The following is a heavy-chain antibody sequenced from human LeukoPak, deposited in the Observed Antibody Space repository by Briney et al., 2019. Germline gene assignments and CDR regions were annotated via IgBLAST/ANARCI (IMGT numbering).Heavy chain of an antibody. Sequence: ASVTVSFTASGYTFTIYYMHWVRQAPGQGLEWMGLINPSGGSTSYAQKFQGRVTMTRDMSTSTVYMELSSLRSEDTAVYYCARDRSIAAAGADAFDIWGQGTMVTVSS. CDR1: GYTFTIYY. CDR2: INPSGGST. CDR3: ARDRSIAAAGADAFDI. D-gene: IGHD6-13*01. J-gene: IGHJ3*02. V-gene: IGHV1-46*01.